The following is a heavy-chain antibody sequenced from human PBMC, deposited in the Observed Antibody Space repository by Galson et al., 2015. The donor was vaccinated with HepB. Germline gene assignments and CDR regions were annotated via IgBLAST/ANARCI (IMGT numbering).Heavy chain of an antibody. CDR2: INTGSGNT. D-gene: IGHD6-19*01. CDR1: GYTFTSYA. Sequence: SVKVSCKASGYTFTSYAIHWVRQAPGQGLECMGWINTGSGNTKYSQRFQGRVTITRDTSASTAYMDLSSLTSEDTALYYCARGYGSGWNYYYGMDVWGQGTTVTVSS. CDR3: ARGYGSGWNYYYGMDV. V-gene: IGHV1-3*04. J-gene: IGHJ6*02.